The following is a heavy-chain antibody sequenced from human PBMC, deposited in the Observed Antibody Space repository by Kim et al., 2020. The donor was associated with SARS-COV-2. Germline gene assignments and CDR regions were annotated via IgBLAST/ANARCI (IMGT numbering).Heavy chain of an antibody. CDR1: GYTFTGYY. J-gene: IGHJ4*02. V-gene: IGHV1-2*02. D-gene: IGHD3-16*02. Sequence: ASVKVSCKASGYTFTGYYMHWVRQAPGQGLEWMGWINPNSGGTNYAQKFQGRVTMTRDTSISTAYMELSRLRSDDTAVYYCARDGGETYYDYVWGSYRPFDYWGQGTLVTVSS. CDR3: ARDGGETYYDYVWGSYRPFDY. CDR2: INPNSGGT.